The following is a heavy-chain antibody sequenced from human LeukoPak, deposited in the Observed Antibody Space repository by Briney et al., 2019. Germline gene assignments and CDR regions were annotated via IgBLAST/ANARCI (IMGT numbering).Heavy chain of an antibody. D-gene: IGHD6-19*01. CDR1: GFTFSNYW. CDR2: IKQDASEK. V-gene: IGHV3-7*03. CDR3: ARNSGWFRFDY. Sequence: GGSLRLSCAASGFTFSNYWMTWVRQAPGKGLEWVANIKQDASEKYYVDSVKGRFTISRDNAKNSLYLQMNSLRAEDTAVYYCARNSGWFRFDYWGQGTLVTVSS. J-gene: IGHJ4*02.